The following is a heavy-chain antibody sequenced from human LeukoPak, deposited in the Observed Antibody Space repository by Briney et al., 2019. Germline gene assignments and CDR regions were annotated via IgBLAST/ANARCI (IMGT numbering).Heavy chain of an antibody. CDR3: ARVEAYSGSHRPYDY. V-gene: IGHV1-2*02. CDR2: INPNSGGT. J-gene: IGHJ4*02. D-gene: IGHD1-26*01. Sequence: ASVTVSCKASGYTFTGYYMHWVRQAPGPGLEWMGWINPNSGGTNYAQKFQGRVTMTRDTSISTAYMELSRLRADDTAVYYGARVEAYSGSHRPYDYWGQGTLVTVSS. CDR1: GYTFTGYY.